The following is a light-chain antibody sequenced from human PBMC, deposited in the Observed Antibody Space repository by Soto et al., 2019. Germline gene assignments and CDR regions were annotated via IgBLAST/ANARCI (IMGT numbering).Light chain of an antibody. CDR2: DAS. CDR1: QSVSSY. J-gene: IGKJ2*01. Sequence: EIVLTQSTASLSLSPGERATLSYRASQSVSSYLAWYQQKPGQAPRLLVYDASNRATGIPVRFSGSGSGTDFTLTISSLEPEDFAVYYCQERSDWYAFGQGTKLELK. CDR3: QERSDWYA. V-gene: IGKV3-11*01.